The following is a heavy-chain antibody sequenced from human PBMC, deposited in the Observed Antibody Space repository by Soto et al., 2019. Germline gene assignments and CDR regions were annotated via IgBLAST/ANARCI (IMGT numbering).Heavy chain of an antibody. Sequence: GGSLRLSCAASGLTVSIYWMHWVRQAPGKGLVWVSRINTDGSSTNYADSVKGRFTISRDNAKNTLYLQMNSLRAEDTAVYYCARPYAGSYDSDHWGQGTLVTVSS. J-gene: IGHJ4*02. CDR3: ARPYAGSYDSDH. V-gene: IGHV3-74*01. CDR1: GLTVSIYW. CDR2: INTDGSST. D-gene: IGHD1-26*01.